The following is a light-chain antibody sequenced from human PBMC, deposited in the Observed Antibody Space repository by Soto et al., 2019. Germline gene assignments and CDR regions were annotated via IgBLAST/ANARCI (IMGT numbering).Light chain of an antibody. CDR2: KAS. V-gene: IGKV1-5*03. CDR1: QSISSW. Sequence: DIQMTQSPSTLSASVGDRVTITCRASQSISSWLAWYQQKPGTAPNLLIYKASTLQGGVPSRFSGSGPGTEFTLTISSLQPDDSAIYYCQQYSDNWTFGQGTKVDIK. CDR3: QQYSDNWT. J-gene: IGKJ1*01.